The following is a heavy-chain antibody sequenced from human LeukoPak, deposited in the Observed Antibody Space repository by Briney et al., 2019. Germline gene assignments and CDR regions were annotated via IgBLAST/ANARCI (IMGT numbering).Heavy chain of an antibody. V-gene: IGHV1-46*01. CDR3: ARVAHGYCSSTSCSTPMNYFDY. D-gene: IGHD2-2*01. CDR2: INPSGGST. J-gene: IGHJ4*02. CDR1: GYTFTSYY. Sequence: ASVKVSCKASGYTFTSYYMHWVRQAPGQGLEWMGIINPSGGSTSYAQKFQGRVTMTRDTSTSTVYMELSSLRSEDTAVYYCARVAHGYCSSTSCSTPMNYFDYWGQGTLVTVSS.